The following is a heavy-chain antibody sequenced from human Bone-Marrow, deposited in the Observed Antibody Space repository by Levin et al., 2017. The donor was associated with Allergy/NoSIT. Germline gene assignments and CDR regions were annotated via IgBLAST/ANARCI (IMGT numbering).Heavy chain of an antibody. D-gene: IGHD6-13*01. V-gene: IGHV3-30*02. CDR2: IPYDGDKE. CDR3: AKDEAAAGFYYYYGMDV. J-gene: IGHJ6*02. Sequence: GGSLRLSCAASGFTFSYYGIHWVRQAPGKGLEWVAFIPYDGDKENYVDSVKGRFTISRDNSNNMVYLQMNSLRSEDTAVYYCAKDEAAAGFYYYYGMDVWGQGTTVTVSS. CDR1: GFTFSYYG.